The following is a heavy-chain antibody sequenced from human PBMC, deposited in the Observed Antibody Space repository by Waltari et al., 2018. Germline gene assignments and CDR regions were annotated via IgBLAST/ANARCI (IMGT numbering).Heavy chain of an antibody. CDR2: IRPIIGTA. Sequence: QVQLVQSGAEVKKPGSSVKVSCKASGGTFSSYAISWVRQAPGQGLEWMGGIRPIIGTANYAQKFQGRFTITADEATSTAYMELSSLRSEDTAVYYCARDGDYGDNYYYYGMDVWGQGTTVTVSS. V-gene: IGHV1-69*13. CDR1: GGTFSSYA. CDR3: ARDGDYGDNYYYYGMDV. J-gene: IGHJ6*02. D-gene: IGHD4-17*01.